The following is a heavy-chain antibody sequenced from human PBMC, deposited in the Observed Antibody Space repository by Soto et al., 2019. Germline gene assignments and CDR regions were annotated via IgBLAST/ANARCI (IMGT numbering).Heavy chain of an antibody. CDR3: ARGAMSADDQSDWFDT. Sequence: QVPLQDSGPGLVKSSETLSLTCSVSGCSVSSPNYFCVWVRRSPGKGPEWIGNIFYNGRTDYNPSLQSCVTISVDSSKNQLSLKLGSVTAADTAIYYCARGAMSADDQSDWFDTWGHGTLVTVSS. CDR1: GCSVSSPNYF. D-gene: IGHD5-12*01. CDR2: IFYNGRT. J-gene: IGHJ5*01. V-gene: IGHV4-39*01.